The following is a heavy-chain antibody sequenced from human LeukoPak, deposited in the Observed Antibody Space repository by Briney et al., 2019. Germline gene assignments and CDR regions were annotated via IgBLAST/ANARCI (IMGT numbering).Heavy chain of an antibody. D-gene: IGHD2-2*01. CDR1: GFTFSGYS. CDR3: ARDTSYYYYGMDV. J-gene: IGHJ6*02. Sequence: GGSLRLSCAASGFTFSGYSMNWVRQAPGKGLEWVSYISSSSSTIYYADSVKGRFTISRDNAKNSLYLQMNSLRAEDTAVYYCARDTSYYYYGMDVWGQGTTVTVSS. CDR2: ISSSSSTI. V-gene: IGHV3-48*01.